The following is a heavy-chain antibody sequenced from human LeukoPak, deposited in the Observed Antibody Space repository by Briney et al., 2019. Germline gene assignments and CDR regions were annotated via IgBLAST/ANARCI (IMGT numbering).Heavy chain of an antibody. CDR3: ARGVYSSSWTPPGY. CDR1: GGSVSSGSYY. CDR2: IYYSGST. D-gene: IGHD6-13*01. V-gene: IGHV4-61*01. Sequence: SETLSLTCIVSGGSVSSGSYYWSWIRQPPGKGLEWIGYIYYSGSTNYNPSLKSRVTISVDTSKNQFSLKLSSVTAADTAVYYCARGVYSSSWTPPGYWGQGTLVTVSS. J-gene: IGHJ4*02.